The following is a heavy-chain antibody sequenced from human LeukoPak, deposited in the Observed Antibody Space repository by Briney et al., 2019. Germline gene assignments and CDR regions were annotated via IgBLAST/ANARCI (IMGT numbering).Heavy chain of an antibody. J-gene: IGHJ3*02. V-gene: IGHV4-34*01. CDR3: ARDTYCSGGSCYYYAFDI. CDR1: GGSFSGYY. CDR2: INHSGST. D-gene: IGHD2-15*01. Sequence: SETLSLTCAVYGGSFSGYYWSWIRQPPGEGLEWIGEINHSGSTNYNPSLKSRVTISVDTSKNQFSLKLSSVIAADTAVCYCARDTYCSGGSCYYYAFDIWGQGTMVTVSS.